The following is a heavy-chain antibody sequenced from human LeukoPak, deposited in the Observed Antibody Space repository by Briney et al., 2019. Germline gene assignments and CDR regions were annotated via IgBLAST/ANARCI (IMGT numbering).Heavy chain of an antibody. D-gene: IGHD2-15*01. V-gene: IGHV3-21*01. CDR2: ISGGSSYI. Sequence: PGGSLRLSCAASGFTFSSYTMNWVRQAPGKGLEWVSSISGGSSYIYYADSVKGRFTISRHNANNSLYLQMNSLRAEDTAVYYCARVSRDIVVVVPATGYFDYWGQGTLVTVSS. CDR3: ARVSRDIVVVVPATGYFDY. J-gene: IGHJ4*02. CDR1: GFTFSSYT.